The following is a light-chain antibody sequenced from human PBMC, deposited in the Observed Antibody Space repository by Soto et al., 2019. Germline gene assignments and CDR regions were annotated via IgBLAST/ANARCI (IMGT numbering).Light chain of an antibody. V-gene: IGKV3-15*01. Sequence: EIVMTQSPATLSVSPGERVTLSCRASQSVSRSLAWYQQKPGQAPRLLIYGASTRATGIPARFSGSGSGTEFTLTISSLQSEDFAVYYCQHYNNWPPFTFGPGTKVDIK. CDR3: QHYNNWPPFT. CDR2: GAS. J-gene: IGKJ3*01. CDR1: QSVSRS.